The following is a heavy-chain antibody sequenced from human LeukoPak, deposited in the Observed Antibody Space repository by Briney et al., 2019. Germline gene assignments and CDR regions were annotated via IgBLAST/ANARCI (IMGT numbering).Heavy chain of an antibody. CDR3: AREDGYSSSWYSDY. V-gene: IGHV3-11*05. Sequence: GGSLRLSCAASGFTFSDYYMSWIRQAPGKGLQWVSDISSTSIYTNYADSVKGRFTISRDNAKNSLYLQMNSLRAEDTAVYYCAREDGYSSSWYSDYWGQGTLVTVSS. CDR2: ISSTSIYT. CDR1: GFTFSDYY. J-gene: IGHJ4*02. D-gene: IGHD6-13*01.